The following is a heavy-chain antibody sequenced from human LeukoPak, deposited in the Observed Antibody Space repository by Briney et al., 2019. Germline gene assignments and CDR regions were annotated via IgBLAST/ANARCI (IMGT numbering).Heavy chain of an antibody. J-gene: IGHJ4*02. CDR1: GFTFDSYW. CDR3: ARMSGESWYLGFDY. CDR2: IKPLGSEK. V-gene: IGHV3-7*05. Sequence: PGGSLRLSCAASGFTFDSYWMAWVRQAPGKGLEWVANIKPLGSEKYYVDSLKGRFTISRDNAENLLYLQMNSLRAEDTAVYYCARMSGESWYLGFDYWGQGTLVTVSS. D-gene: IGHD6-13*01.